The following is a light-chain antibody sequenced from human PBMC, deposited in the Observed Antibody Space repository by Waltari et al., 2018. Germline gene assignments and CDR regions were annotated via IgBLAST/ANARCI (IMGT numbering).Light chain of an antibody. J-gene: IGLJ2*01. CDR2: KNN. CDR3: GVWDDTLRFV. Sequence: QSVLTQPPSASGTPGQRVTTSCSGSGSNIGSQYVYWYQHLPGMAPKLLVCKNNQLPSGVPDRFSSSKSGTAASLAISGLRSEDDADYYCGVWDDTLRFVFGGGTRLTVL. CDR1: GSNIGSQY. V-gene: IGLV1-47*01.